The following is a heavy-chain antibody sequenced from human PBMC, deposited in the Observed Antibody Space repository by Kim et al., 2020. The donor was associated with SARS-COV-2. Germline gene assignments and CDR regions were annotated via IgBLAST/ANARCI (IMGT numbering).Heavy chain of an antibody. Sequence: GGSLRLSCAASGFTFSNYGMHWVRQAPGKGLEWVAVISNDGRNKYYTDSVKGRFTISRDNSKNTLYLQMNSLRDEDTGVYYCAKDKRVEVVDLVYWGEG. J-gene: IGHJ4*02. CDR2: ISNDGRNK. D-gene: IGHD2-2*01. CDR3: AKDKRVEVVDLVY. CDR1: GFTFSNYG. V-gene: IGHV3-30*18.